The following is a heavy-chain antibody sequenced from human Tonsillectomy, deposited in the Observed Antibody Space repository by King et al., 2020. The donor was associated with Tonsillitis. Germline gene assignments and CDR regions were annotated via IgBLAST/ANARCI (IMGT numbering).Heavy chain of an antibody. CDR3: AGDPYYYDSSGYYAKYYFDY. D-gene: IGHD3-22*01. CDR2: INPSGGST. V-gene: IGHV1-46*01. J-gene: IGHJ4*02. Sequence: QLVQSGAEVKKPGASVKVSCKASGYTFTSYYMHWVRQAPGQGLEWMGIINPSGGSTSYAQKFQGRVTMTRDTSTSTVYMELSSLRSEDTAVYYCAGDPYYYDSSGYYAKYYFDYWGQGTLVTVSS. CDR1: GYTFTSYY.